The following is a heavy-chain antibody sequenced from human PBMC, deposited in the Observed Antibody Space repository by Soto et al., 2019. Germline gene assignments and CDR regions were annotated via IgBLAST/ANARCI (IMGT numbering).Heavy chain of an antibody. Sequence: ASVKVSCKASGYTFTSYGISWVRQAPGQGLEWMGWISAYNGNTNYAQKLQGRVTMTTDTSTSTAYMELRSLRSDDTAVYYCARDQDLLWLGALTFWYYGMDVWG. CDR2: ISAYNGNT. CDR3: ARDQDLLWLGALTFWYYGMDV. V-gene: IGHV1-18*01. CDR1: GYTFTSYG. D-gene: IGHD3-10*01. J-gene: IGHJ6*02.